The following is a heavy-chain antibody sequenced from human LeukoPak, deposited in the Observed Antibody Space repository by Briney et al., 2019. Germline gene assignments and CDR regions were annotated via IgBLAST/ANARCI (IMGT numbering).Heavy chain of an antibody. D-gene: IGHD3-22*01. CDR2: ISGGGGST. CDR3: ARSRYDSSGYYGIIGD. J-gene: IGHJ4*02. CDR1: RFTFSSYA. V-gene: IGHV3-23*01. Sequence: GGSLRLSCAASRFTFSSYAMSWVRQAPGRGLEWVSTISGGGGSTYYADSVKGRFTISRDNAKNSLYLEMNSLRAEDTALYYCARSRYDSSGYYGIIGDWGQETLVTVSS.